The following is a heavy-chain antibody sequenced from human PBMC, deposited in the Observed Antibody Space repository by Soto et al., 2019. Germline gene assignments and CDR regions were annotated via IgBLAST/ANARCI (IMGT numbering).Heavy chain of an antibody. V-gene: IGHV4-31*03. D-gene: IGHD3-9*01. Sequence: PSETLSLTCTVSGGSISSGGYYWSWIRQHPGKGLEWIGYIYYSGSTYYNPSLKSRVTISLDTSKNQFSLKLSSVTAADTAVYYCARDYDILTGYYRYHYGMDVWGQGTTVTSP. CDR2: IYYSGST. CDR3: ARDYDILTGYYRYHYGMDV. J-gene: IGHJ6*02. CDR1: GGSISSGGYY.